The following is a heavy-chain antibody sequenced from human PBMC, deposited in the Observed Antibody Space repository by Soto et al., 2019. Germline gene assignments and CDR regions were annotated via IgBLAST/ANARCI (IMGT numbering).Heavy chain of an antibody. CDR2: INPKSRGT. CDR3: ARVTLKAGNWFDP. CDR1: GYTFTDYF. Sequence: ASVKVSCKASGYTFTDYFIHWVRQAPGQGFEWMGWINPKSRGTNYAQKFQGRVTMTRDTSNSTAYMELRGLTSDDTAVYYCARVTLKAGNWFDPWGQGTQVTVSS. V-gene: IGHV1-2*02. J-gene: IGHJ5*02.